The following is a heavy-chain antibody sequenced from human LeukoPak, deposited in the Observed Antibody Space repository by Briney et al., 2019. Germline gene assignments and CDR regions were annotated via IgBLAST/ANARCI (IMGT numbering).Heavy chain of an antibody. J-gene: IGHJ4*02. Sequence: SETLSLTCTVSGGSISSGGYYWSWIRQPPGKGLGWIGEINHSGSTNYNPSLKSRVTISVDTSKNQFSLKLSSVTAADTAVHYCARASGYSSGWYHYWGQGTLVTVSS. D-gene: IGHD6-19*01. CDR3: ARASGYSSGWYHY. V-gene: IGHV4-39*07. CDR2: INHSGST. CDR1: GGSISSGGYY.